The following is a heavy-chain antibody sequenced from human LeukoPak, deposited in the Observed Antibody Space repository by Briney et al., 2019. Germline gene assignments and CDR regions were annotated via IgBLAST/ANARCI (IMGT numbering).Heavy chain of an antibody. V-gene: IGHV1-18*04. CDR3: AIYYYDSSGYFDY. CDR2: ISAYNGNT. D-gene: IGHD3-22*01. Sequence: ASVKVSCKASGYTFTGYYMHWVRQAPGQGREWMGWISAYNGNTNYAQKLQGRVTMTTDTSTSTAYMELRSLRSDDTAVYYCAIYYYDSSGYFDYWGQGTLVTVSS. J-gene: IGHJ4*02. CDR1: GYTFTGYY.